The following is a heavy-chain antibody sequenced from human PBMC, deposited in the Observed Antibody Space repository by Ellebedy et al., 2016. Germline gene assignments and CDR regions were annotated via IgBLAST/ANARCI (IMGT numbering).Heavy chain of an antibody. Sequence: GESLKISCAASGLNIYTYAMGWVRQAPGKGLEWVSTISSRGGDITYYADSVRGRFTISRDNSNNALYLQMNSLRAEDTAVYYCADYYDFWSTHYWGQGTPVTVSS. CDR2: ISSRGGDIT. CDR1: GLNIYTYA. CDR3: ADYYDFWSTHY. V-gene: IGHV3-23*01. J-gene: IGHJ4*02. D-gene: IGHD3-3*01.